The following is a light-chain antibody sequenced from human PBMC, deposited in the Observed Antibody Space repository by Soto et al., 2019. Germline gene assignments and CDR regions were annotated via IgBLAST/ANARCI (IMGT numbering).Light chain of an antibody. J-gene: IGKJ1*01. CDR3: QQYGTTPWT. CDR1: QSVSNNY. V-gene: IGKV3-20*01. Sequence: EIVLTQSPGTLSLSPGERATLSCRASQSVSNNYLAWYHQKPGRAPRLVISGASCRATGIPDRFSGSVSVTDFTLTISCLEPKDFAVYYCQQYGTTPWTFSEATNVDFK. CDR2: GAS.